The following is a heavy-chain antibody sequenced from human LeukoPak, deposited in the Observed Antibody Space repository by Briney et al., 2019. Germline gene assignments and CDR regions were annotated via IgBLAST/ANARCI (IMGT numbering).Heavy chain of an antibody. CDR1: ADSISSGDDY. V-gene: IGHV4-61*02. CDR3: ARGPYSYDSSGAFDI. Sequence: SETLSLTCTVAADSISSGDDYWSWIREPAGKGLEWIERISSSGSTNYYPSLKSRVTISVDTSKNQFSLKLSSVTAADTAVYFCARGPYSYDSSGAFDIWGQGTMVTVSS. D-gene: IGHD3-22*01. CDR2: ISSSGST. J-gene: IGHJ3*02.